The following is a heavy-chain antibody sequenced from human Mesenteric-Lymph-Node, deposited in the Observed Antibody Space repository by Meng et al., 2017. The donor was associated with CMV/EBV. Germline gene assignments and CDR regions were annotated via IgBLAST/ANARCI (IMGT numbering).Heavy chain of an antibody. J-gene: IGHJ5*02. Sequence: GSLRLSCSVSGGSISSFYWSWVRQPPGEGLEWIGHMHYGGRTDYNPSLKSRVTISVDTSKNQFSLKLSSVTAADTAVYYCARGKEPAAVSWLDPWGQGTLVTVSS. CDR3: ARGKEPAAVSWLDP. V-gene: IGHV4-59*01. CDR1: GGSISSFY. D-gene: IGHD2-2*01. CDR2: MHYGGRT.